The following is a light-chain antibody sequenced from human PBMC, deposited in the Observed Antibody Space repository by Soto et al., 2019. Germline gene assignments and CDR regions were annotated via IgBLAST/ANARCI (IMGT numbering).Light chain of an antibody. CDR1: TSDVGGYNY. Sequence: QSVLTQPASMSGSPGQSITISCTGTTSDVGGYNYVSWYQQHPGKAPKLMIYDVSNRPSGVSDRFSGSKSGNTASLTISGLQAEDEADYYCSSYTSASIVVFGGGTKLTVL. CDR3: SSYTSASIVV. CDR2: DVS. J-gene: IGLJ2*01. V-gene: IGLV2-14*01.